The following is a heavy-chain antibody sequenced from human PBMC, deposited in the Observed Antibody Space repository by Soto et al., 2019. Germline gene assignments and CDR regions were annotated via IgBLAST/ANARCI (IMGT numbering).Heavy chain of an antibody. V-gene: IGHV5-51*01. CDR2: IYPGDSDT. D-gene: IGHD3-10*01. CDR3: ASLYGSGSYISWLHP. Sequence: PGESLKISCTGSGSSFTSYWIGWVRQMPGKGLEWMGIIYPGDSDTRYSPSFQGQVTTSADKSISTAYLQWSSLKASDTAMYYCASLYGSGSYISWLHPWGQRTLVTVSS. J-gene: IGHJ5*02. CDR1: GSSFTSYW.